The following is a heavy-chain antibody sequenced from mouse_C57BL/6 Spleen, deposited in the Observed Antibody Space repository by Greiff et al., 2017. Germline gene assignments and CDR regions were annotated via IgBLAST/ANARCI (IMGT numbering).Heavy chain of an antibody. Sequence: VQLQQSGPELVKPGASVKISCKASGYTFTDYYMNWVKQSHGKSLEWIGDINPNNGGTSYNQKFKGKATLTVDKSSSTAYMELRSLTSEDSAVYYCARNHYYGSSYPFAYWGQGTLVTVSA. V-gene: IGHV1-26*01. CDR2: INPNNGGT. CDR1: GYTFTDYY. CDR3: ARNHYYGSSYPFAY. D-gene: IGHD1-1*01. J-gene: IGHJ3*01.